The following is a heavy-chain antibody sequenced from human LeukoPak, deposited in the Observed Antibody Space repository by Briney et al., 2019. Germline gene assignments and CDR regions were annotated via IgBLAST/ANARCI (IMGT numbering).Heavy chain of an antibody. Sequence: PGGSLRLSCAASGFTFSSFSMNWVRQAPGKGLEWISYISISSSTIFYADSVKGRFTISRDNSKNTLYLQMNSLRADDTAIYYCAKRSAESSGYFDSWGQGTLVTVSS. V-gene: IGHV3-48*04. CDR3: AKRSAESSGYFDS. D-gene: IGHD6-19*01. J-gene: IGHJ4*02. CDR2: ISISSSTI. CDR1: GFTFSSFS.